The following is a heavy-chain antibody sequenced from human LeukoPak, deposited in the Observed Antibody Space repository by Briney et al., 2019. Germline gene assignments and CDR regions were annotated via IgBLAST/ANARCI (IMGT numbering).Heavy chain of an antibody. CDR1: GGSFSSYY. D-gene: IGHD3-22*01. V-gene: IGHV4-39*07. J-gene: IGHJ4*02. CDR3: ARVGYDSSGYPY. Sequence: PSETLSLTCAVYGGSFSSYYWGWIRQPPGKGLEWIGSIYYSGSTYYNPSLKSRVTISVDTSKNQFSLKLSSVTAADTAVYYCARVGYDSSGYPYWGQGTLVTVSS. CDR2: IYYSGST.